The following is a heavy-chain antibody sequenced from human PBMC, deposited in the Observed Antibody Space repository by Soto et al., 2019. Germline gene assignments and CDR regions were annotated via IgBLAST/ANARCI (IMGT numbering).Heavy chain of an antibody. CDR3: AKEKAWVTRSGAYYYYYMDV. D-gene: IGHD3-3*01. CDR2: ISGSGGST. CDR1: GFTFSSYA. Sequence: EVQLLESGGGLVQPGGSLRLSCAASGFTFSSYAMSWVRQAPGKGLEWVSAISGSGGSTYYADSVKGRFTISRDNSKNTLYQQMNSLRAEDTAVYYCAKEKAWVTRSGAYYYYYMDVWGKGTTVTVSS. J-gene: IGHJ6*03. V-gene: IGHV3-23*01.